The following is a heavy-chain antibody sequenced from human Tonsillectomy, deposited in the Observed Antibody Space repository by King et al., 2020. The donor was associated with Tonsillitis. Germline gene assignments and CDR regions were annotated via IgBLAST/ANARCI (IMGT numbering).Heavy chain of an antibody. V-gene: IGHV3-49*05. D-gene: IGHD6-19*01. CDR1: GFTFGDYA. Sequence: VQLVESGGGLVKPGRSLRLSCTASGFTFGDYAMSWFRQAPGKGLEWVGFIRSKAYGGTTEYAASVKGRLTITRDDSKSIAYLQMNSLKTEDTAVYYCNRDREAYSSCWYPPFDYWGQGTLVTVSS. CDR3: NRDREAYSSCWYPPFDY. CDR2: IRSKAYGGTT. J-gene: IGHJ4*02.